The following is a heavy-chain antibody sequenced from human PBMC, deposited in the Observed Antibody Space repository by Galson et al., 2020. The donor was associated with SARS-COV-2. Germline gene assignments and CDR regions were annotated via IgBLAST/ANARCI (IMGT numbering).Heavy chain of an antibody. Sequence: GGSLRLSCAASGFTFSRYAMSWVRQAPGKGLEWVSAIRGSGGSTYYADSVKGRFTISRDNSKNTLFLQMNSLRAEDTAVYYCATPRLQTIDAFDFWGQGTMVTVSS. J-gene: IGHJ3*01. CDR3: ATPRLQTIDAFDF. D-gene: IGHD2-15*01. CDR1: GFTFSRYA. CDR2: IRGSGGST. V-gene: IGHV3-23*01.